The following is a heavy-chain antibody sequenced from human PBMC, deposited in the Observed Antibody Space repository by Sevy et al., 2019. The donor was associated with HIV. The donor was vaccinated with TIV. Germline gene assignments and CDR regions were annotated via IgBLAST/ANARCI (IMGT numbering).Heavy chain of an antibody. D-gene: IGHD1-26*01. Sequence: GGSLRLSCAASGFTFSSYAMHWVRQAPGKGLEWVGFIWHDGSQKYYADSVRGRFTFPRDNSKNTLFLQVSSLRAEDTAVYYCARGRVGATTSYYFDYWGQGTLVTVSS. V-gene: IGHV3-33*01. J-gene: IGHJ4*02. CDR1: GFTFSSYA. CDR2: IWHDGSQK. CDR3: ARGRVGATTSYYFDY.